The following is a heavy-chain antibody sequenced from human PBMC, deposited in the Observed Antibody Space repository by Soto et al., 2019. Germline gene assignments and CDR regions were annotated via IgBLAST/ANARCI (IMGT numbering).Heavy chain of an antibody. V-gene: IGHV3-30*04. J-gene: IGHJ6*02. Sequence: GGTLRLSCAASGFTFSDYAMHWVRQAPGKGLEWVALISYDGSNKFNADSVKGRFTISRDNSKKMLYLQMNSLRPEDTAVYYCTACSAGPCYEPVGGTFDYSGLDVWGQGTTVTVSS. CDR2: ISYDGSNK. CDR3: TACSAGPCYEPVGGTFDYSGLDV. CDR1: GFTFSDYA. D-gene: IGHD2-15*01.